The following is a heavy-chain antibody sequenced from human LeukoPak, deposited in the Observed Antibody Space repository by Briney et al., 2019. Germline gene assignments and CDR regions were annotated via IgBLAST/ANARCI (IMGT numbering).Heavy chain of an antibody. D-gene: IGHD3-22*01. V-gene: IGHV4-30-2*01. CDR1: GGSISSGGYY. J-gene: IGHJ4*02. Sequence: SQTLSLTCTVSGGSISSGGYYWSWIRQPPGKGLEWIGYIYHSGSTYYNPSLKSRVTISVDRSKNQFSLKLSSVTAADTAVYYCARGPKYYYDSSGYNDYWGQGTLVTVSS. CDR2: IYHSGST. CDR3: ARGPKYYYDSSGYNDY.